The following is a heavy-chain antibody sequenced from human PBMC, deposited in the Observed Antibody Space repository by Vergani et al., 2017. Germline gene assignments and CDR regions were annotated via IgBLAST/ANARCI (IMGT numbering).Heavy chain of an antibody. Sequence: QVQLVQSGAEVKKPGASVKVSCKASGYTFTGYYMHWVRQAPGKGLEWMGGFDPEDGETIYAQKFQGRVTMTEDTSTDTAYMELSSLRSEDTAVYYCATDPRYYGSGKNWFDPWGQGTLVTVSS. CDR2: FDPEDGET. J-gene: IGHJ5*02. CDR1: GYTFTGYY. V-gene: IGHV1-24*01. CDR3: ATDPRYYGSGKNWFDP. D-gene: IGHD3-10*01.